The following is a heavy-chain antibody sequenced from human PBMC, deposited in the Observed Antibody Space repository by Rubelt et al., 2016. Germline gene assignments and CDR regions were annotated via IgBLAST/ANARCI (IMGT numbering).Heavy chain of an antibody. CDR1: GFTFSSYS. CDR2: IKSKTDGGTT. Sequence: EVQLVESGGGLVQPGGSLRLSCAASGFTFSSYSMNWARQAPGKGLEWVGRIKSKTDGGTTDYAAPVKGRFTISRDDSKNTLYLQMNSLRAEDTAVYYCARDQGTSDYWGQGTLVTVSS. J-gene: IGHJ4*02. V-gene: IGHV3-15*07. D-gene: IGHD1-1*01. CDR3: ARDQGTSDY.